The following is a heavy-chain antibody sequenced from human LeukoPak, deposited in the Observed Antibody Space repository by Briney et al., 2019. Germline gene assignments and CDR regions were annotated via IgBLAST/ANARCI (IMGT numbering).Heavy chain of an antibody. V-gene: IGHV3-53*01. CDR3: ARDLLSSGE. CDR2: IYSGGST. CDR1: GFTFSNNY. Sequence: PGGPLSLSWAASGFTFSNNYMTGGRKAPGRGLEWVSVIYSGGSTYYADSVKGRVTISRDNSKNTPYLEMNSLRAEDTAVYYCARDLLSSGEWGQGTLVTVSS. J-gene: IGHJ4*02. D-gene: IGHD3-16*01.